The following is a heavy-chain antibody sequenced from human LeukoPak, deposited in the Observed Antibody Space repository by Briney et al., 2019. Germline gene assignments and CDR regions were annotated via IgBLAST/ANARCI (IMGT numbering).Heavy chain of an antibody. CDR2: IGPTGSDR. Sequence: GGSLRLSCTASGLTFSTSGFNWVRQAPGKGLEWVASIGPTGSDRYHADSIKGRFTISRDNANNFLYLQMNSLRAEDTAVYYCATETNGRHYDYWGQGTPLTVSS. CDR1: GLTFSTSG. CDR3: ATETNGRHYDY. V-gene: IGHV3-21*06. D-gene: IGHD1-14*01. J-gene: IGHJ4*02.